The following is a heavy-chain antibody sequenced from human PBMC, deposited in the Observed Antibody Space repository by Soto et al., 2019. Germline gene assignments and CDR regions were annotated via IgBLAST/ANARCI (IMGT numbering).Heavy chain of an antibody. V-gene: IGHV1-46*01. CDR1: GYTFTSYY. J-gene: IGHJ5*02. CDR3: ARDYYDSSGYILPYNWFDP. D-gene: IGHD3-22*01. Sequence: ASVKVSCKASGYTFTSYYMHWVRQAPGQGLEWMGIINPSGGSTSYAQRFQGRVTMTRDTSTSTVYMELSSLRSEDTAVYYCARDYYDSSGYILPYNWFDPWGQGTLVTVS. CDR2: INPSGGST.